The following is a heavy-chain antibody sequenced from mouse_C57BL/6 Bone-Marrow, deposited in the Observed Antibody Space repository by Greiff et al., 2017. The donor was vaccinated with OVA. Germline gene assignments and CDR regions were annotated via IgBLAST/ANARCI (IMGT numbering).Heavy chain of an antibody. CDR2: IYLGNGYT. V-gene: IGHV1-58*01. CDR3: AREGGITPVVAFDY. D-gene: IGHD1-1*01. J-gene: IGHJ2*01. CDR1: GYTFTSYG. Sequence: EVKLVQSGAELVRPGSSVKMSCKTSGYTFTSYGINWVKQRPGQGLEWIGYIYLGNGYTEYNEKFKGKATLTSDKSSSTAYMQLSSLTSEDSAVYFCAREGGITPVVAFDYWGQGTTLTVSS.